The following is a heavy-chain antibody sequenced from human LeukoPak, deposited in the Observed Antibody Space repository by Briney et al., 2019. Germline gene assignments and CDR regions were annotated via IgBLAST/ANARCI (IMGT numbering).Heavy chain of an antibody. CDR2: ISSSSSYI. V-gene: IGHV3-21*01. J-gene: IGHJ4*02. CDR3: TRSGYRHPYHFDS. Sequence: GGSLRLSCAASGVTFSRFSMNWVRQAPGKGLEWVSSISSSSSYIYYADSVKGRFTISRDNARNSLYPQMNSLRAEDTAVYYCTRSGYRHPYHFDSWGQGTLVTVSS. CDR1: GVTFSRFS. D-gene: IGHD3-22*01.